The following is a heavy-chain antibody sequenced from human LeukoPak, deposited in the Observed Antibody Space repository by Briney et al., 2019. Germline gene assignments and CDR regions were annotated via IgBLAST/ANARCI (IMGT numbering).Heavy chain of an antibody. CDR1: GFTFKDYG. CDR3: AKQMRATNTYSFFGLDV. V-gene: IGHV3-9*01. Sequence: GRSLRLSCAATGFTFKDYGIHWVRQPPGKGLEWVSSINWNGGGTDYADSVKGRFTISRDNAKNSLYLQLSSLRPEDTALYYCAKQMRATNTYSFFGLDVWGQGTTVTVSS. D-gene: IGHD1-26*01. J-gene: IGHJ6*02. CDR2: INWNGGGT.